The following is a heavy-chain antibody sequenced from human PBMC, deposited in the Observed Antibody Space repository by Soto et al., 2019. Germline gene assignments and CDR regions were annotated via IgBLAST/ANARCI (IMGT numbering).Heavy chain of an antibody. D-gene: IGHD2-2*01. V-gene: IGHV4-31*03. CDR1: GGSISSGGYY. CDR2: IYYSGST. Sequence: QVQLQESGPGLVKPSQTLSLTCTVSGGSISSGGYYWSWIRQHPGKGLEWIGYIYYSGSTYYNPSLKNRVTISVDTSKNQLSLKLSSVTAADTAVYYCARHRCSSTSCYVGHDAFDIWGQGTMVTVSS. J-gene: IGHJ3*02. CDR3: ARHRCSSTSCYVGHDAFDI.